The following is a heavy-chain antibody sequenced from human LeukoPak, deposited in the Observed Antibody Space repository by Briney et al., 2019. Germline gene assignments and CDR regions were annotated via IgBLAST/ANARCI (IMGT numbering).Heavy chain of an antibody. J-gene: IGHJ4*02. CDR1: GYPISSSYY. Sequence: SETLSLTFTVSGYPISSSYYWGWIRQPPGKGLEWIGSIYHSGSTYYNPSLKSRVTISVDTSKNQFSLKLSSVTAADTAVYYCAREVGWSPRGLFNYWGQGTLVTVSS. D-gene: IGHD2-15*01. CDR2: IYHSGST. V-gene: IGHV4-38-2*02. CDR3: AREVGWSPRGLFNY.